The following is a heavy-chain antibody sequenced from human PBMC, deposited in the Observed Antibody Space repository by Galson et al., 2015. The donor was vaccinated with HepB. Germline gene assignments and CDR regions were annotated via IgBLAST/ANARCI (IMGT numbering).Heavy chain of an antibody. CDR3: ARDIGGTGAFDY. CDR2: ISYDGSNK. Sequence: SLRLSCAASGFTFSSYAMHWVRQAPGKGLEWVAVISYDGSNKYYADSVKGRFTISRDNSKNTLYLQMNSLRAEDTAVYYCARDIGGTGAFDYWGQGTLVTVSS. J-gene: IGHJ4*02. CDR1: GFTFSSYA. D-gene: IGHD3/OR15-3a*01. V-gene: IGHV3-30-3*01.